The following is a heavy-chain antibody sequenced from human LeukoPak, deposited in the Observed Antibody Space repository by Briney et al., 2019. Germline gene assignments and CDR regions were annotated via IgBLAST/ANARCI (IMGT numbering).Heavy chain of an antibody. CDR3: ARRTRSSWAWFDP. CDR1: GGSISSTSWY. V-gene: IGHV4-39*01. D-gene: IGHD6-6*01. CDR2: IYYSGSA. J-gene: IGHJ5*02. Sequence: SETLSLTCTVSGGSISSTSWYWGWIRQPPGKGLEWIGSIYYSGSAFYNPSLKSRVTISVDTSKNQFSLKLTSVAAADTAVYYCARRTRSSWAWFDPWGQGTLVTVSS.